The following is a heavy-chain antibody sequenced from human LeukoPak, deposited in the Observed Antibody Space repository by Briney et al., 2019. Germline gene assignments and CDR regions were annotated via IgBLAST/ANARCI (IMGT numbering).Heavy chain of an antibody. CDR3: ARDRRFLEWKQVDASDI. V-gene: IGHV4-61*02. Sequence: PSQTLSLTCTVSGGSISSGSYYWSWIRQPAGKGLEWIGRIYTSGSTNYNPSLKSRVTISVDTSKNQFSLKLSSVTAADTAVYYCARDRRFLEWKQVDASDIWGQGTMVTVSS. J-gene: IGHJ3*02. D-gene: IGHD3-3*01. CDR1: GGSISSGSYY. CDR2: IYTSGST.